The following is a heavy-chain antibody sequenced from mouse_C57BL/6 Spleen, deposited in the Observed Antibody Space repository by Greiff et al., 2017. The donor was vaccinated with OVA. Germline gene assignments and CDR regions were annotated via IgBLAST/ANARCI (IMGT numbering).Heavy chain of an antibody. J-gene: IGHJ3*01. CDR3: ARGSDGYPFAY. V-gene: IGHV1-9*01. CDR2: ILPGRGST. Sequence: QVQLQQSGAELMKPGASVKLSCKATGYTFTGYWIAWVKQRPGHGLEWIGEILPGRGSTNYNEKFKGKATFTADTSSNTAYMQLSSLTTEDSAIYYGARGSDGYPFAYWGQGTLVTVSA. CDR1: GYTFTGYW. D-gene: IGHD2-3*01.